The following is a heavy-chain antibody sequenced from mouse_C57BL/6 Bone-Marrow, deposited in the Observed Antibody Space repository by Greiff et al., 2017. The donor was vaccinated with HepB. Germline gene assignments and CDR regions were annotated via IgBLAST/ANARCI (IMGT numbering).Heavy chain of an antibody. D-gene: IGHD4-1*01. CDR2: ISYDGSN. J-gene: IGHJ2*01. CDR1: GYSITSGYF. V-gene: IGHV3-6*01. Sequence: EVQLQESGPGLVKPSQSLSLTCSVSGYSITSGYFWYWIRQFPGNKLEWMGYISYDGSNNYNPSLKNQTSITRDTSKNQFFLKLNSVTTEDTATYYCAREEGLTGTDFDYWGQGTTLTVSS. CDR3: AREEGLTGTDFDY.